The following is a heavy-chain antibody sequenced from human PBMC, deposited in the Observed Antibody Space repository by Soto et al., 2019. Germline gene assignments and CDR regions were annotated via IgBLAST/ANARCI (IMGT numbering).Heavy chain of an antibody. Sequence: QVQLVQSGAEVKKPGSSVKVSCKASGGTFSSYAISWVRQAPGQGLEWMGGIIPIFGTANYAQKFQGRVTITADESTSTAYMELSSLRSEDTAVYYCASDGTYYYGSGRSYYYYGMDVWGQGTTVTVSS. CDR3: ASDGTYYYGSGRSYYYYGMDV. CDR1: GGTFSSYA. J-gene: IGHJ6*02. D-gene: IGHD3-10*01. CDR2: IIPIFGTA. V-gene: IGHV1-69*01.